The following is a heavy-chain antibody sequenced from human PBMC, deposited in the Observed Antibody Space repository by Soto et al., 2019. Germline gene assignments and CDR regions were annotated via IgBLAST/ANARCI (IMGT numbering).Heavy chain of an antibody. V-gene: IGHV1-46*01. J-gene: IGHJ4*02. CDR1: GYTFTSYY. CDR3: ARDMVKYCGGDCYSSDY. Sequence: ASVKVSCKASGYTFTSYYMHWVRQAPGQGLEWMGIINPSGGSTSYAQKFQGRVTMTRDTSTSTVYMELSSLRSEDTAVYYCARDMVKYCGGDCYSSDYWGQGTLVTVSS. CDR2: INPSGGST. D-gene: IGHD2-21*02.